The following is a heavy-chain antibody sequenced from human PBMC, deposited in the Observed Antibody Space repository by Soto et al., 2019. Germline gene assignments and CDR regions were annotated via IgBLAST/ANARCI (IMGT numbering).Heavy chain of an antibody. CDR1: GYTFTSHG. CDR3: ARMVRGSNIDYYYYMDV. J-gene: IGHJ6*03. Sequence: QVQLVQSGAEVKKPGASVKVSCKASGYTFTSHGISWVRQAPGQGLEWMAWISAENGDTNYEQKLQGRVTVTTDSSTSTAYMELRSLRSEDTAVYYWARMVRGSNIDYYYYMDVWGKGTTVTVSS. V-gene: IGHV1-18*01. CDR2: ISAENGDT. D-gene: IGHD3-10*01.